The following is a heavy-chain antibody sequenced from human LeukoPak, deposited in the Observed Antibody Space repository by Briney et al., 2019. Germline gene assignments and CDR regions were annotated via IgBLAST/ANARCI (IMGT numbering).Heavy chain of an antibody. J-gene: IGHJ4*02. CDR2: IIGSGGCT. CDR1: GFTFSSYA. D-gene: IGHD1-14*01. Sequence: GGTLRLSCAASGFTFSSYAMNWVRQAPGKWLELVSAIIGSGGCTYYADSVKGRFTISRDNSKNTMYLQMNSLRAEDTAVYYCAKPDRTDYTDYWGQGTLVTVSS. CDR3: AKPDRTDYTDY. V-gene: IGHV3-23*01.